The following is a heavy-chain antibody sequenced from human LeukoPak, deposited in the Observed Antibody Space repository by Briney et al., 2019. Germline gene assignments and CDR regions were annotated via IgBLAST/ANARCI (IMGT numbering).Heavy chain of an antibody. CDR2: ISSSSSAI. CDR1: GFTFSSYT. Sequence: GGSLRLSCAASGFTFSSYTMNWVRQAPGKGLEWVSSISSSSSAIYYAASVKGRFTISRDNAKNSLYLQMNSLRDEDTAVYYCARGALRYSDYWGQGTLVSVSS. CDR3: ARGALRYSDY. J-gene: IGHJ4*02. V-gene: IGHV3-48*02. D-gene: IGHD3-9*01.